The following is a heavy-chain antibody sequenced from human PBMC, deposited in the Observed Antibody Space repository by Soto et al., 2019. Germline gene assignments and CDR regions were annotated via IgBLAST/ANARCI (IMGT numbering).Heavy chain of an antibody. CDR1: GFTFSSYG. J-gene: IGHJ6*03. Sequence: QVQLVESGGGVVQPGRSLRLSCAASGFTFSSYGMHWVRQAPGKGLEWVAVIWYDGSNKYYADSVKGRFTISRDNSKNNLYLQMNSLRAEDTAVYYCARGGVAAAGKGYYYYYYMDVWGKGTTVTVSS. CDR3: ARGGVAAAGKGYYYYYYMDV. V-gene: IGHV3-33*01. CDR2: IWYDGSNK. D-gene: IGHD6-13*01.